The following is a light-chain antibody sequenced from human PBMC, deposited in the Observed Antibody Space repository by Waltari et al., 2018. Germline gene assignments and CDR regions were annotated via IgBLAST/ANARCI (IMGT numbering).Light chain of an antibody. V-gene: IGKV1-5*01. J-gene: IGKJ2*01. Sequence: DIQMTQSPSTLSASVGDRVTITCRASQSISSWLAWYLQKPGKAPKLLIYDASSLESGVPSRFSGSGSGTEFTLTISSLQPDDFATYYCQQYNSYSGFGQGTKLEIK. CDR2: DAS. CDR1: QSISSW. CDR3: QQYNSYSG.